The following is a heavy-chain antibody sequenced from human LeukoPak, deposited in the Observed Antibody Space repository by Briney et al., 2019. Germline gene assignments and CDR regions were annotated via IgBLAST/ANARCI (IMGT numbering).Heavy chain of an antibody. CDR2: INPDSGGT. CDR3: ARAGYIVVVVAAIGL. J-gene: IGHJ4*02. Sequence: ASVKVSCKASGYTFTGYYMHWVRQAPGQGLEWMGWINPDSGGTIYAQNFQGRVTMTRDTSISTAYMELSSLRSDDTAVYYCARAGYIVVVVAAIGLWGQGTLVTVSS. V-gene: IGHV1-2*02. CDR1: GYTFTGYY. D-gene: IGHD2-15*01.